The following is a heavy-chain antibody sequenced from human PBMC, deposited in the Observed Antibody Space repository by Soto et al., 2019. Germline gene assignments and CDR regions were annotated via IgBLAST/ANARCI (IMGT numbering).Heavy chain of an antibody. CDR1: GDSVSSNSAA. J-gene: IGHJ5*02. CDR2: TYYRSKWYN. V-gene: IGHV6-1*01. Sequence: LSLTCAISGDSVSSNSAAWNWIRQSPSRGLEWLGRTYYRSKWYNDYAVSVKSRITINPDTSKNQFSLQLNSVTPEDTAVYYCARASSGWDQRNENWFDPWGQGTLVTVSS. CDR3: ARASSGWDQRNENWFDP. D-gene: IGHD6-19*01.